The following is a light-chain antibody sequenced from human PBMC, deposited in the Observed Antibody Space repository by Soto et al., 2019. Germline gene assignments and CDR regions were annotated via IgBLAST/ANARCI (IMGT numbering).Light chain of an antibody. CDR3: QQYHSWLI. CDR2: QAS. CDR1: QSIHSW. V-gene: IGKV1-5*03. Sequence: DIQMTQSPSTLSAFVGDRVSITCRASQSIHSWLAWYQQKPGKAPQLLIYQASTLQSGVPSRFSGSGSGTEFTLTIRSLQPDDSATYYCQQYHSWLIFGQGTRLEIK. J-gene: IGKJ5*01.